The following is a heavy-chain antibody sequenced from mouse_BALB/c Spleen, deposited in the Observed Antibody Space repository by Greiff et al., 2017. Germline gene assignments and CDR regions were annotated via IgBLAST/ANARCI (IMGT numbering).Heavy chain of an antibody. D-gene: IGHD1-1*02. CDR2: ISNLAYSI. CDR1: GFTFSDYG. V-gene: IGHV5-15*02. CDR3: ARDQGGNYDAMDY. Sequence: EVKVVESGGGLVQPGGSRKLSCAASGFTFSDYGMAWVRQAPGKGPEWVAFISNLAYSIYYADTVTGRFTISRENAKNTLYLEMSSLRSEDTAMYYCARDQGGNYDAMDYWGQGTSVTVSS. J-gene: IGHJ4*01.